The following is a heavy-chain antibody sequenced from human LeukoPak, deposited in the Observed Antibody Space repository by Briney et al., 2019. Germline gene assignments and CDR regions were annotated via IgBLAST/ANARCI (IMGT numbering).Heavy chain of an antibody. V-gene: IGHV3-7*01. J-gene: IGHJ3*02. CDR1: GFTFSSYW. CDR2: IKQDGSEK. CDR3: ATGIVGATPHPTDAFDI. D-gene: IGHD1-26*01. Sequence: GSLRLSCAASGFTFSSYWMSWVRQAPGKGLEWVANIKQDGSEKYYVDSVKGRFTISRDNAKNSLYLQMNSLRAEDTAVYYCATGIVGATPHPTDAFDIWGQGTMVTVSS.